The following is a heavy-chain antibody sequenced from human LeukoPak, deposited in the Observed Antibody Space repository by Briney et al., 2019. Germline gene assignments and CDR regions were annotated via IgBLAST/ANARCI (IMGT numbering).Heavy chain of an antibody. CDR2: INPNSGGT. CDR1: GYTFTGYY. V-gene: IGHV1-2*02. Sequence: PAASVKVSCKASGYTFTGYYMHWVRQAPGQGLQWMGWINPNSGGTNYAQKFQGRVTMTRDTSISTAYMDLSRLRSDDTAVHYCARRFTTIAAAGTSLSYWGQGTLVTVSS. J-gene: IGHJ4*02. CDR3: ARRFTTIAAAGTSLSY. D-gene: IGHD6-13*01.